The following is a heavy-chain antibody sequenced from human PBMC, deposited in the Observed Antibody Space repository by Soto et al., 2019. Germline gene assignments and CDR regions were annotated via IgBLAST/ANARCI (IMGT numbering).Heavy chain of an antibody. V-gene: IGHV1-69*01. CDR3: ARSKGSSSSVAIYYNYSYGMEV. CDR2: IIPIPGTA. CDR1: GGTFGSYA. J-gene: IGHJ6*02. D-gene: IGHD6-13*01. Sequence: QVQLVQSGAEVKKPGSSVKVSCKASGGTFGSYAISWVRQAPGQGLEWMGGIIPIPGTANYAQKFQGRVTIASEESTSAAYMELSSLRSEDTAGYYCARSKGSSSSVAIYYNYSYGMEVWGQGTTVTVSS.